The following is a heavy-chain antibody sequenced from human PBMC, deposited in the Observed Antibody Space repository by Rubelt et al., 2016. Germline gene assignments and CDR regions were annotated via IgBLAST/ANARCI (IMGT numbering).Heavy chain of an antibody. Sequence: QLQLQESGPGLVKPSETLSLTCTVSGGSISSSRSYWGWIRQPPGKGLEWIGSIYFSGSTYYNPSLKSRVTISVDTSKNQFSLKLSSVTAADTAVYYCARTYSSSSFDYWGQGTLVTVSS. J-gene: IGHJ4*02. CDR2: IYFSGST. CDR3: ARTYSSSSFDY. D-gene: IGHD6-6*01. CDR1: GGSISSSRSY. V-gene: IGHV4-39*07.